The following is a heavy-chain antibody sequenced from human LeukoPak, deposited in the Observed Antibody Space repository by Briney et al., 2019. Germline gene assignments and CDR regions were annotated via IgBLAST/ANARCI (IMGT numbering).Heavy chain of an antibody. CDR3: ARDQGIAAAGVDY. J-gene: IGHJ4*02. CDR1: GFTFSSYS. D-gene: IGHD6-13*01. V-gene: IGHV3-66*01. CDR2: NYSGGST. Sequence: PGGSLRLSCAASGFTFSSYSMNWVRQAPGKGLEWVSVNYSGGSTYYADSVKGRFTISRDNSKNTLYLQMNSLRAEDTAVYYCARDQGIAAAGVDYWGQGTLVTVSS.